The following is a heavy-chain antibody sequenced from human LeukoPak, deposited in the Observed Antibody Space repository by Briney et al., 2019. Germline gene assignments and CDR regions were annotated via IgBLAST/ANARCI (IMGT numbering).Heavy chain of an antibody. D-gene: IGHD3-22*01. CDR1: GYSFTSYW. CDR2: IYPGDSDT. CDR3: ARGQYYDSSGYYPYYFDY. V-gene: IGHV5-51*01. J-gene: IGHJ4*02. Sequence: PGESLKISCMGFGYSFTSYWIGWVRQMPGKGLEWMGIIYPGDSDTRYSPSFQGQVTISADKSISTAYLQWSSLKASDTAMYYCARGQYYDSSGYYPYYFDYWGQGTLVTVSS.